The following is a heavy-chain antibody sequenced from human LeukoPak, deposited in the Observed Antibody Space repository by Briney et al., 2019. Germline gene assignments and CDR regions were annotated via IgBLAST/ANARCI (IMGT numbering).Heavy chain of an antibody. V-gene: IGHV1-69*01. CDR2: IIPIFRTA. Sequence: SSVTVSCKASEGTFSSYAISWVRQAPGQGLEWMGGIIPIFRTANYAQKVQGRVTITADESTSTAYMEQSSLRSEDTAVYYCARENLRSSGSYLNYFDYWGQGTLVTVSS. CDR3: ARENLRSSGSYLNYFDY. J-gene: IGHJ4*02. CDR1: EGTFSSYA. D-gene: IGHD1-26*01.